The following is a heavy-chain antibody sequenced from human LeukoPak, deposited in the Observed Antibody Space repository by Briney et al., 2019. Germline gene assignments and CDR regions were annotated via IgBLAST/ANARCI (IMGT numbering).Heavy chain of an antibody. D-gene: IGHD1-26*01. J-gene: IGHJ6*03. V-gene: IGHV4-4*07. Sequence: SETLSLTCAVYGGSFSGYYWSWIRQPAGKGLEWIGRIYTSGSTNYNPSLKSRVTMSVDTSKNQFSLKLSSVTAADTAVYYCARDQSDSGSYNLYYYYYMDVWGKGTTVTISS. CDR1: GGSFSGYY. CDR3: ARDQSDSGSYNLYYYYYMDV. CDR2: IYTSGST.